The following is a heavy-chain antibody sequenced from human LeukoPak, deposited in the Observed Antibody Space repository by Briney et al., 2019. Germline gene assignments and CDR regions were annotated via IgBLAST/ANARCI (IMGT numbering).Heavy chain of an antibody. CDR2: INPHSGGT. J-gene: IGHJ4*02. V-gene: IGHV1-2*02. CDR1: GFTFTGYY. D-gene: IGHD2-21*02. Sequence: ASVKLSCKASGFTFTGYYIHWVRQAPGQGLEWMGYINPHSGGTNSPQKFQGRVTMTTDTSISAAYMELSSLISDDTAMYYCVREGNELLSKNFDYWGPGTLVTVSS. CDR3: VREGNELLSKNFDY.